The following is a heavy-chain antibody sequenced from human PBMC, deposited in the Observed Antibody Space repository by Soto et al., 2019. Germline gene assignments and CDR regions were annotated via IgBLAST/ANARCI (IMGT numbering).Heavy chain of an antibody. V-gene: IGHV3-33*01. CDR2: IRQDGRDQ. CDR1: GFTFSTYV. D-gene: IGHD2-15*01. CDR3: ARAYSGRLPRRADYYFAMDV. J-gene: IGHJ6*02. Sequence: QVQLVESGGGVVQPGRSLRLSCAASGFTFSTYVMHWVRQAPGKGLEWVAGIRQDGRDQYYADSVKGRFTISRENAKNSLYLQMNSLRAEDTAVYYCARAYSGRLPRRADYYFAMDVWGQGTTVTVSS.